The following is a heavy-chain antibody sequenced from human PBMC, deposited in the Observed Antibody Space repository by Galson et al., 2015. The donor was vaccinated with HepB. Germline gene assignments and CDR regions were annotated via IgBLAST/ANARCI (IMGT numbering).Heavy chain of an antibody. J-gene: IGHJ4*02. D-gene: IGHD5-18*01. CDR3: ARDSWEGIQLFPGVDY. Sequence: SLRLSCAASGFTFSSYAMHWVRQAPGKGLEWVAVISYDGSNKYYADSVKGRFTISRDNSKNTLYLQMNSLRAEDTAVYYCARDSWEGIQLFPGVDYWGQGTLVTVSS. V-gene: IGHV3-30*04. CDR2: ISYDGSNK. CDR1: GFTFSSYA.